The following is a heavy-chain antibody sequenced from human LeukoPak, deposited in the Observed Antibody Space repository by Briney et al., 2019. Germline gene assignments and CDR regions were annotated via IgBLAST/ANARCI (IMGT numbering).Heavy chain of an antibody. J-gene: IGHJ4*02. CDR2: IIPIFGTA. CDR1: GGTFSSYA. Sequence: ASVKVSXKASGGTFSSYAISWVRQAPGQGLEWMGGIIPIFGTANYAQKFQGRVTITADESTSTAYMELSSLRSEDTAVYYCARGSEPSYCGGDCPMYYFDYWGQGTLVTVSS. D-gene: IGHD2-21*01. CDR3: ARGSEPSYCGGDCPMYYFDY. V-gene: IGHV1-69*01.